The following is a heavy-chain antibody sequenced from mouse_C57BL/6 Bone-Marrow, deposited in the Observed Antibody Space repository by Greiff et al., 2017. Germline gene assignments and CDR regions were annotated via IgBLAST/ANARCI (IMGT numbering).Heavy chain of an antibody. V-gene: IGHV1-54*01. CDR3: ARWAGYYGSSPFAY. Sequence: QVQLQQSGAELVRPGTSVKVSCKASGYAFTNYLIEWVKQRPGQGLEWIGVINPGSGGTNYNEKFKGKATLTADNSSSTAYMQLSSLTSEDSAVYFCARWAGYYGSSPFAYWGQGTLVTVSA. CDR1: GYAFTNYL. J-gene: IGHJ3*01. D-gene: IGHD1-1*01. CDR2: INPGSGGT.